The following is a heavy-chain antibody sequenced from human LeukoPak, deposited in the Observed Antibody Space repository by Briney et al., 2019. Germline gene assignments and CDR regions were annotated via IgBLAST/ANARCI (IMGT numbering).Heavy chain of an antibody. CDR1: GGSISSYD. J-gene: IGHJ6*03. CDR2: ISYSGST. D-gene: IGHD4-17*01. V-gene: IGHV4-59*01. CDR3: ARGTRGDYVYHRGNFRRMVSYYYMGF. Sequence: SETLSLTCTASGGSISSYDWSWIRQAPGKGLEWIGYISYSGSTNYNASLKKRVTISVDTSKNQFSLKRSSVTAADTAVYYCARGTRGDYVYHRGNFRRMVSYYYMGFWGKGTTVTISS.